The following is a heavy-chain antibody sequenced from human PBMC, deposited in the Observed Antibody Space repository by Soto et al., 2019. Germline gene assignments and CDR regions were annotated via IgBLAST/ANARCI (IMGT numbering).Heavy chain of an antibody. J-gene: IGHJ5*02. Sequence: SETLSLTCTVSGGSISGYYWSWIRQPPGKGLEWIGYIYYSGSINYNPSLKSRVSISVDTSKNQFSLNLSSVTAEDTAVYFCARVPRQREPTLCFDPWGQGNLVTV. V-gene: IGHV4-59*08. CDR1: GGSISGYY. D-gene: IGHD1-1*01. CDR2: IYYSGSI. CDR3: ARVPRQREPTLCFDP.